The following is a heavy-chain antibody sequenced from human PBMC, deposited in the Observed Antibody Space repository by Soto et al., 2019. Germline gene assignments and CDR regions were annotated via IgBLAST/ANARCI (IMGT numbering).Heavy chain of an antibody. J-gene: IGHJ4*01. CDR2: VSAYNGER. V-gene: IGHV1-18*01. CDR1: GYTFTNYG. Sequence: QVQLVQSGAEVKKPGASVKVSCKASGYTFTNYGINWVRQAPGQGLEWLGWVSAYNGERRYAQRVQARVIMTTDTSTTTAYMELRSLRSEDTAVYYCSIVTSIPASGDYWGQGTLVTVSS. CDR3: SIVTSIPASGDY. D-gene: IGHD6-6*01.